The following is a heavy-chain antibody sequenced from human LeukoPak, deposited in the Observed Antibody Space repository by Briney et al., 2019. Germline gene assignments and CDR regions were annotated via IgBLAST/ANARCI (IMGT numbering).Heavy chain of an antibody. CDR1: GFTFSSYS. CDR2: ISSSSSYI. CDR3: AKDVGKWESLHFFDY. D-gene: IGHD1-26*01. V-gene: IGHV3-21*04. Sequence: PGGSLRLSCAASGFTFSSYSMNWVRQAPGKGLEWASSISSSSSYIYYADSVKGRFTISRDDSRNTLYLQMNSLRGDDTAVYYCAKDVGKWESLHFFDYWGQGTLVTVSS. J-gene: IGHJ4*02.